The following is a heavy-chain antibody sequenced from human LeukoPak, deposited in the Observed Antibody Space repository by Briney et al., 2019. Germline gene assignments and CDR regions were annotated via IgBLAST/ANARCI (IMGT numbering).Heavy chain of an antibody. CDR1: GYTFTGYY. CDR3: ARAGIMGATYLFDY. Sequence: GASVKVSCKASGYTFTGYYMHWVRQAPGQGLEWMGWINPNSGGTNYAQKFQGRVTMTRDTSISTAYMELSRLRSDDTAVYYCARAGIMGATYLFDYWGQGTLVTVSS. J-gene: IGHJ4*02. D-gene: IGHD1-26*01. V-gene: IGHV1-2*02. CDR2: INPNSGGT.